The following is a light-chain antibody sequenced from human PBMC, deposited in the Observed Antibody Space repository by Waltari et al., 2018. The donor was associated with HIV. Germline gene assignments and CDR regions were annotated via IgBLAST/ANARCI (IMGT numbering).Light chain of an antibody. V-gene: IGLV1-44*01. Sequence: QSVLTQPPSASGAPGQRVSISCSGGNSNIGRYAVSWYQHPPGTAPKLLVYSNTQRPAGVPDRFSGSKSGTSASLAIGRLQSEDEADYYCAAWDDSLRCAVVFGGGTKLTVL. CDR1: NSNIGRYA. CDR3: AAWDDSLRCAVV. J-gene: IGLJ2*01. CDR2: SNT.